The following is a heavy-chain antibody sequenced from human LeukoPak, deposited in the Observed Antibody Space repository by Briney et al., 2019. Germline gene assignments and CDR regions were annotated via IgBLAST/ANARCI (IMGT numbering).Heavy chain of an antibody. V-gene: IGHV4-59*08. D-gene: IGHD3-22*01. J-gene: IGHJ4*02. Sequence: SETLSLTCTVSGGSISSYYWSWIRQPPGKGLEWIGYIYYSGSTNYNPSLKSRVTISVDTSKNQFSLKLSSVTAADTAVYYCASPSLNPYYYDSSGYLNYWGQGTLVTVSS. CDR1: GGSISSYY. CDR2: IYYSGST. CDR3: ASPSLNPYYYDSSGYLNY.